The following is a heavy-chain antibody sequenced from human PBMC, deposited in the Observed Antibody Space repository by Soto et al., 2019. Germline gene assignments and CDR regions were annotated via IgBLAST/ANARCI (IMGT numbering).Heavy chain of an antibody. V-gene: IGHV4-34*01. CDR2: INHSGST. J-gene: IGHJ4*02. D-gene: IGHD3-16*02. CDR1: GGSFSGYY. Sequence: SETLSLTCAVYGGSFSGYYWSWIRQPPGKGLEWIGEINHSGSTNYNPSLKSRVTISVDTSKNQFSLKLSSVTAADTAVYYCARAGSDVYYDYICGSYRVPFDYWGQGTLVTVSS. CDR3: ARAGSDVYYDYICGSYRVPFDY.